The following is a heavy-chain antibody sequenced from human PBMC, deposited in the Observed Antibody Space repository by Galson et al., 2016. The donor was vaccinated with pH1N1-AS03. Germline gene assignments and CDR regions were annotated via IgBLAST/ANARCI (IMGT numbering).Heavy chain of an antibody. CDR1: GVSFSTFSNYA. J-gene: IGHJ6*03. CDR2: IIPIFGTA. V-gene: IGHV1-69*13. CDR3: ARDPRAVVDYSYYYMDV. Sequence: SVKVSCKASGVSFSTFSNYAFSWVRLAPGQGLEWMGGIIPIFGTANYAQKFQGTVTITADEKTRTAYLDLNSLRSDDTAVYYCARDPRAVVDYSYYYMDVWGKGTTVTVSS. D-gene: IGHD2-21*01.